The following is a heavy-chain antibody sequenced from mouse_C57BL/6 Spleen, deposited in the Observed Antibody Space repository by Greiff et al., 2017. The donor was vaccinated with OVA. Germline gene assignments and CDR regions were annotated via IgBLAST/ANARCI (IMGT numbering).Heavy chain of an antibody. CDR1: GYAFSSSW. J-gene: IGHJ4*01. V-gene: IGHV1-82*01. Sequence: QVQLQQSGPELVKPGASVKISCKASGYAFSSSWMNWVKQRPGKGLEWIGRIYPGDGDTNYNGKFKGKATLTEDKSSSTAYMQLSSLKSEDSAVYVCARPSIMTTGVAEDYYAMDYWGQGTSVTVSS. CDR2: IYPGDGDT. D-gene: IGHD1-1*01. CDR3: ARPSIMTTGVAEDYYAMDY.